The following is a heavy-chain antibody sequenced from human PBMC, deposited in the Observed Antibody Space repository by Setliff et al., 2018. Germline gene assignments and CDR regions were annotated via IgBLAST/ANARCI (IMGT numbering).Heavy chain of an antibody. D-gene: IGHD6-13*01. J-gene: IGHJ6*02. Sequence: EASVKVSCKVSGYTLTELSMHWVRQAPGKGLEWMGGFDPEDGETIYAQKFQGRVTMTEDTSTDTAYMELRSLRSDDTAVYYCARVGSSSWLHPDVYYYYGMDVWGQGTTVTVSS. CDR3: ARVGSSSWLHPDVYYYYGMDV. V-gene: IGHV1-24*01. CDR2: FDPEDGET. CDR1: GYTLTELS.